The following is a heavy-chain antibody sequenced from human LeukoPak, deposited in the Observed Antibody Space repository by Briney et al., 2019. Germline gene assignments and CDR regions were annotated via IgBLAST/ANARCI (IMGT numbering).Heavy chain of an antibody. CDR2: IYSGGST. CDR3: ARGSVARIRGWFDP. CDR1: GFTVSSNY. Sequence: PGGSLRLSCAASGFTVSSNYMSWVRQAPGKGLEWVSVIYSGGSTYYADSVKGRFTISRDNSKNTLYLQMNSLRAEDTAVYYCARGSVARIRGWFDPWGQGTLVTVSS. J-gene: IGHJ5*02. V-gene: IGHV3-66*01. D-gene: IGHD3-3*02.